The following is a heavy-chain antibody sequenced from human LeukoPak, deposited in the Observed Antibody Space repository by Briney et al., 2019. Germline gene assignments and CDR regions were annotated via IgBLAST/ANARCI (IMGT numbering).Heavy chain of an antibody. V-gene: IGHV3-53*01. Sequence: GSLRLSCAVSGFTVNGNYMNWVRQAPGKGLEWVSVIYSDGSTYYADSVKGRFTISRDNSKNTLYLQMNSLRAEDTAVYYCAKSLRYFDWSTQRGAFDYWGQGTLVTVSS. J-gene: IGHJ4*02. D-gene: IGHD3-9*01. CDR1: GFTVNGNY. CDR3: AKSLRYFDWSTQRGAFDY. CDR2: IYSDGST.